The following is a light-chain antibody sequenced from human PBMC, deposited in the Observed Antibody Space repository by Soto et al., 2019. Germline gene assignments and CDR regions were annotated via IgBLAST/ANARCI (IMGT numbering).Light chain of an antibody. CDR3: QPYGSSRSIT. V-gene: IGKV3-20*01. CDR2: GSS. Sequence: EIVLTQSPGTLSLSPGERATLSCRASQSVRSSHLAWYQQKPGQAPRPLIYGSSIRAAGIPDRFSGSGSETDFTLIINRLEPEDFAVYYCQPYGSSRSITFGQGTRLEIK. J-gene: IGKJ5*01. CDR1: QSVRSSH.